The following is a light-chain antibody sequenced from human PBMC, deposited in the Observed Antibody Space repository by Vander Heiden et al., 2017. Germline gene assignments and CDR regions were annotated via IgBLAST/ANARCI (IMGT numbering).Light chain of an antibody. CDR3: QQDNSYSPT. CDR1: QSISSW. J-gene: IGKJ1*01. Sequence: SQMTQSPSTLSASVGDRVTITCRASQSISSWLAWYQQKPGKAPKLLIYKASSLESGVPSRFSGSGSGTEFTLTISSLQPDDFATYYCQQDNSYSPTFGQGTKVEIK. CDR2: KAS. V-gene: IGKV1-5*03.